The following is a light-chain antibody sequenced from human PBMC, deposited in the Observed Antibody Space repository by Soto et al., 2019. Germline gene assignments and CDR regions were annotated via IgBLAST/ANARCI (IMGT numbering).Light chain of an antibody. J-gene: IGKJ1*01. CDR3: QQSYSTSPWT. V-gene: IGKV1-39*01. CDR2: AAS. CDR1: QSISSY. Sequence: DIQMTQSPSSLSAPVGDRVTITCRTSQSISSYLNWYQQKPGKAPKLLIYAASSLQSGVPSRFSGSGSSTDFTLTISSLQPEDFATYYCQQSYSTSPWTFGQGTKVDIK.